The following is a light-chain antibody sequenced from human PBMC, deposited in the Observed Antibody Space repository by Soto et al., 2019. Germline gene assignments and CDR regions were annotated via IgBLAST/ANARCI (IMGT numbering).Light chain of an antibody. CDR2: LGS. V-gene: IGKV2-28*01. J-gene: IGKJ2*01. Sequence: DIVMTQSPLSLPVTPGEPASISCRSSQSLLHSNGYNYWDWYLQKPGQSPQLLIYLGSNRASGVPDRFSGSGSGTDFTLKISRVEAEDVGVYYCMQALQTPPYNFGQGTKLEIK. CDR3: MQALQTPPYN. CDR1: QSLLHSNGYNY.